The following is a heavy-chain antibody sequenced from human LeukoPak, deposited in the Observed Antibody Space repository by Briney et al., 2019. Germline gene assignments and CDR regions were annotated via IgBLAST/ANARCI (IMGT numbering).Heavy chain of an antibody. CDR1: GGSFSGCY. CDR2: INHSGST. V-gene: IGHV4-34*01. CDR3: ARLTQGDNVSWVSY. D-gene: IGHD3-16*01. J-gene: IGHJ4*02. Sequence: PSETLSLTCAVYGGSFSGCYWSWIRQPPGKGLEWIGEINHSGSTSYNPSLKSRVTISVDTSKNQFSLKLSSVTAADTAVYFCARLTQGDNVSWVSYWGQGTLVTVSS.